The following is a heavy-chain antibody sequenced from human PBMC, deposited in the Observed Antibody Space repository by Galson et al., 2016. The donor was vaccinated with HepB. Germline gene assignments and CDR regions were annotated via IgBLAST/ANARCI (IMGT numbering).Heavy chain of an antibody. CDR2: ISHGGRT. J-gene: IGHJ5*02. D-gene: IGHD2-15*01. V-gene: IGHV4-4*02. Sequence: SETLSLTCIVSGDSISSSNWWTWVRQSPGMGLEWIGEISHGGRTNYSPSLKSRVTMSLDKSKNQFSLSLRSVTAADTAMYYCARLGYCDGGNCQSWLDPWGQGTVVTVSS. CDR3: ARLGYCDGGNCQSWLDP. CDR1: GDSISSSNW.